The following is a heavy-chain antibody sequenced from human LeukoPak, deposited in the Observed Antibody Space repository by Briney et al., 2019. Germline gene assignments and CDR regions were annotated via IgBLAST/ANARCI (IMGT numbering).Heavy chain of an antibody. V-gene: IGHV4-4*02. CDR3: AMGYCSSTSCRTNWFDP. J-gene: IGHJ5*02. D-gene: IGHD2-2*01. Sequence: SETLSLTCAVSGGSISSSNWWSWVRQPPGKGLEWIGEIDHSGSTNYNPSLKSRVTISVDKSKNQFSLKLSSVTAADTAVYYCAMGYCSSTSCRTNWFDPWGQGTLVTVSS. CDR1: GGSISSSNW. CDR2: IDHSGST.